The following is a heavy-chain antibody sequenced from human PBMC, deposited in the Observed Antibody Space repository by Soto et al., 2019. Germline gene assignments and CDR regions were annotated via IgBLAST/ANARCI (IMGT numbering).Heavy chain of an antibody. Sequence: PGGSLRLSCAASGFTFDDYAMHWVRQSPGKGLEWVAGISWNSGDLGYGASVRGRFFISRDNARNSLFLQMDSLRAEDTAVYYCAREGPADGLDIWGQGTMVTVSS. CDR2: ISWNSGDL. J-gene: IGHJ3*02. V-gene: IGHV3-9*01. CDR1: GFTFDDYA. CDR3: AREGPADGLDI.